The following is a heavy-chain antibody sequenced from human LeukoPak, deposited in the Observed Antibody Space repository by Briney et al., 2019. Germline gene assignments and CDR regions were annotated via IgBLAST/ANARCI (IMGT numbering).Heavy chain of an antibody. D-gene: IGHD6-19*01. J-gene: IGHJ4*02. CDR3: ARIAVAGNFDY. Sequence: ASVRVSCKASGYTFTSYDINWVRQATGQGLEWMGWMNPNSGNTGYAQKFQGRVTMTRDTSTSTVYMELSSLRSEDTAVYYCARIAVAGNFDYWGQGTLVTVSS. CDR2: MNPNSGNT. CDR1: GYTFTSYD. V-gene: IGHV1-8*02.